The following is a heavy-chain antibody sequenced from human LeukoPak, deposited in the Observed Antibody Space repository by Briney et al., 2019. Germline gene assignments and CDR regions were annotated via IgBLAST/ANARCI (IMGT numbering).Heavy chain of an antibody. Sequence: ASVKVSCKASGYSFTNCGISWLRQAPGQGLEWMGWISGFNGNANFAPKLQDRVTLTTDASTSTAYMELRSLRSDDTAVYYCARDERSAAAGSAYYLDSWGQGTLVTVSS. CDR1: GYSFTNCG. V-gene: IGHV1-18*01. CDR2: ISGFNGNA. J-gene: IGHJ4*02. D-gene: IGHD6-13*01. CDR3: ARDERSAAAGSAYYLDS.